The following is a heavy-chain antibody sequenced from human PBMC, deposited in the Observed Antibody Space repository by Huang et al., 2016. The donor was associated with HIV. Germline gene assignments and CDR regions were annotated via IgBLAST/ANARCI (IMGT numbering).Heavy chain of an antibody. CDR2: IIPIFDKV. V-gene: IGHV1-69*13. CDR3: ARDLTGTREAAAGIRGDAFDV. J-gene: IGHJ3*01. Sequence: QVQLVQSGAEVKKPGSSVKVSCKASGGTFGSYDISWGRQAPGQGLEWRGGIIPIFDKVNYAKKVQGRVRRTADASTSTADMGLTRLRSEDTAVYYCARDLTGTREAAAGIRGDAFDVWGQGTLVTVSS. D-gene: IGHD6-13*01. CDR1: GGTFGSYD.